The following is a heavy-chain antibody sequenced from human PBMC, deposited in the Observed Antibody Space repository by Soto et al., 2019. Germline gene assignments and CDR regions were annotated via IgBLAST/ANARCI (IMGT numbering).Heavy chain of an antibody. V-gene: IGHV3-23*01. CDR3: AKDGANCSSTSCYIGEDYYGMDV. CDR2: ISGSGGST. D-gene: IGHD2-2*02. Sequence: GGSLRLSCAASGFTFSIFAMSWVRQSPGKGLEWVSTISGSGGSTYYADAVKGRFTISRDNSMGTLYLQMKSLRVEDTAVYYCAKDGANCSSTSCYIGEDYYGMDVWGQGTTVTVSS. J-gene: IGHJ6*02. CDR1: GFTFSIFA.